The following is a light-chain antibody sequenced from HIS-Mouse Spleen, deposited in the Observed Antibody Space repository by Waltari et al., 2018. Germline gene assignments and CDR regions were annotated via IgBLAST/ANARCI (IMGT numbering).Light chain of an antibody. CDR1: QGISSA. CDR2: DAS. V-gene: IGKV1-13*02. CDR3: QQFNSYPALT. Sequence: AIQLTQSPSSLSASVGDRVTIPCRASQGISSALAWYQQKPGKDPKLLIYDASSLESGVPSRFSGSGAGTDFTRTISSLQPEDFATYYCQQFNSYPALTFGGGTKVEIK. J-gene: IGKJ4*01.